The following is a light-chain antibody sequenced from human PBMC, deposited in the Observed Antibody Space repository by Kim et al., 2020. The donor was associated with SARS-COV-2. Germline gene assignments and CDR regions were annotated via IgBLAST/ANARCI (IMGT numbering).Light chain of an antibody. CDR3: GTWDTSLRIGV. CDR2: VNN. V-gene: IGLV1-51*01. J-gene: IGLJ2*01. CDR1: TSNIGSDS. Sequence: APGQKVTISCSGRTSNIGSDSVSWYQHLPGTAPKLLIYVNNKRPSGIPDRFSGSKSGTSATLAITGLQTGDEADYYCGTWDTSLRIGVFGGGTQLTVL.